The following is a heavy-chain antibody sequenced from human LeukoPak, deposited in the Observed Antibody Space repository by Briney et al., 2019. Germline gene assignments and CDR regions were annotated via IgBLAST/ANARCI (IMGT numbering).Heavy chain of an antibody. CDR3: TRVYDSSGYYYYFDY. CDR2: ISGSGANT. D-gene: IGHD3-22*01. CDR1: GFTFSNYA. Sequence: PGGSLRLSCAASGFTFSNYAMSRVRQAPGKGLEWVSAISGSGANTYYADSVKGRFTISRDNSKNTLYLQMNSLRAEDTAVYYCTRVYDSSGYYYYFDYWGQGTLVTVSS. V-gene: IGHV3-23*01. J-gene: IGHJ4*02.